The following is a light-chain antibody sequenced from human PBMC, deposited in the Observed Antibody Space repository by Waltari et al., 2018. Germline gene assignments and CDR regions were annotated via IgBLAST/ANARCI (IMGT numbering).Light chain of an antibody. J-gene: IGKJ1*01. CDR2: GAS. CDR1: QSVSSN. CDR3: QQYNNWHTWT. V-gene: IGKV3-15*01. Sequence: EIVMTQSPATLSVSPGERGTLSCRASQSVSSNLAWYQQKPGQAPRPPIYGASTRATGIPARFSGSGSGTEFTLTISSLQSEDFAVYYCQQYNNWHTWTFGQGTKVEIK.